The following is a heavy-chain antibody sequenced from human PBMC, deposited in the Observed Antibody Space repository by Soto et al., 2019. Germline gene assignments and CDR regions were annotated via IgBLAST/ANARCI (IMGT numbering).Heavy chain of an antibody. CDR1: GYSFTGYY. J-gene: IGHJ4*02. CDR3: ARGQYYSDSSPFPLPY. D-gene: IGHD3-22*01. CDR2: INPRGGSA. V-gene: IGHV1-46*01. Sequence: QVQLVQSGAEVKKPGGSVKVSCKASGYSFTGYYMHWVRQAPGQGLEWMGIINPRGGSADYAQKFQGRPTGTIATSTSTVYMELSSLRSEDTAVYYCARGQYYSDSSPFPLPYWGQGTLVTVSS.